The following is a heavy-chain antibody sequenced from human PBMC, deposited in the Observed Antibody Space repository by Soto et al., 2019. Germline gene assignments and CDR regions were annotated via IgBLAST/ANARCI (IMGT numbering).Heavy chain of an antibody. V-gene: IGHV3-23*01. J-gene: IGHJ4*02. Sequence: EVRLLESGGGPVQPGESLRLSCEASGFTFNNYGMDWVRQAPGRGLEWISFISGASDTTYYADSVKGRFIISRDNSKNTLYLKMNSRRAEDTAIYDCAKSFNISNVWRAYRHKTHFDYWGQGALVTVTS. CDR1: GFTFNNYG. CDR3: AKSFNISNVWRAYRHKTHFDY. CDR2: ISGASDTT. D-gene: IGHD3-16*02.